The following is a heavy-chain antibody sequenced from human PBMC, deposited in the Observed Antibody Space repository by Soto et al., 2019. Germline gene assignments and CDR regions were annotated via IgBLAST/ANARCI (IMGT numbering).Heavy chain of an antibody. CDR2: ISAYNGNT. Sequence: ASVKVSCKAAGYTFTSYGISWVRQAPGQGLEWMGWISAYNGNTTYAQKLQGRVTMTTDTSTSTAYMELRSLRSDDTVVYYCARDRAIAARNNWFDPWGQGTLVTV. CDR1: GYTFTSYG. V-gene: IGHV1-18*04. J-gene: IGHJ5*02. CDR3: ARDRAIAARNNWFDP. D-gene: IGHD6-6*01.